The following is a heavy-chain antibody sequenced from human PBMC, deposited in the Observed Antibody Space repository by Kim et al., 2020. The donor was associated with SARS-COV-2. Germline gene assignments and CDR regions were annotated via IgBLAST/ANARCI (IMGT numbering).Heavy chain of an antibody. CDR3: ARNIVATIFAFDI. D-gene: IGHD5-12*01. Sequence: YTPALTSRVTISVDTSTNQFSLKLSSVTAADTAVYYCARNIVATIFAFDIWGQGTMVTVSS. V-gene: IGHV4-34*01. J-gene: IGHJ3*02.